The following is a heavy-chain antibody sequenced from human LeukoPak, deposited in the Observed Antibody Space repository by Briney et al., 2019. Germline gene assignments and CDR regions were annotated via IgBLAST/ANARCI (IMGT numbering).Heavy chain of an antibody. D-gene: IGHD1-1*01. CDR2: VYYTGIT. CDR3: VSQLGGTTFH. J-gene: IGHJ4*02. Sequence: PSETLSLTCTVSGVSLNTYYWGWIRQPPGKGLEWMGYVYYTGITNYNPSFKSRVTISLDTSKNHFSLKLSSVTAADTAVYYCVSQLGGTTFHWGQGTLVTVSS. CDR1: GVSLNTYY. V-gene: IGHV4-59*01.